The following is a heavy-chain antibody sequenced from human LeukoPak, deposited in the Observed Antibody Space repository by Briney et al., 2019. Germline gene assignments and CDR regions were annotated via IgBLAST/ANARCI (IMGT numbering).Heavy chain of an antibody. V-gene: IGHV3-66*01. CDR3: ARDSGCSGYDY. D-gene: IGHD5-12*01. CDR2: IYSGGST. CDR1: GFTVSSNY. J-gene: IGHJ4*02. Sequence: GGSLRLSCAASGFTVSSNYMSWVRQVPGKGLEWGSVIYSGGSTYYADSVKGRFTISRDNSKNTLYLQMNSLRAEDTAVYYCARDSGCSGYDYWGQGTLVTVSS.